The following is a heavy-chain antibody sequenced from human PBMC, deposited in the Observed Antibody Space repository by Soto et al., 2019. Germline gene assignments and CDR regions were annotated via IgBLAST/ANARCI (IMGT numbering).Heavy chain of an antibody. CDR2: IYYSGST. D-gene: IGHD6-19*01. CDR3: ARSGSGSGWL. Sequence: QVQLQESGPGLVKPSETLSLTCTVSGGSVSSGHFYWSWIRQPPGKGLERIGYIYYSGSTKYNPSLRSRVTILVDTSKNQFSLKLTSVTAAETDVYYCARSGSGSGWLGGQGTLVTVSS. J-gene: IGHJ4*02. V-gene: IGHV4-61*01. CDR1: GGSVSSGHFY.